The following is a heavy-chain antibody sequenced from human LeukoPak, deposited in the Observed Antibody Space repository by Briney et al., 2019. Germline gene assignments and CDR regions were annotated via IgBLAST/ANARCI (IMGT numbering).Heavy chain of an antibody. V-gene: IGHV3-9*01. CDR3: AKDIGYYDSSGYYSFVAFDI. J-gene: IGHJ3*02. D-gene: IGHD3-22*01. CDR2: ISWNSGSI. CDR1: GFTFDDYA. Sequence: PGRSLRLSCAASGFTFDDYAMHWVRQAPGKGLEWVSGISWNSGSIGYADSVKGRFTISRDNAKNSLYLQMNSLRAEDTALYYCAKDIGYYDSSGYYSFVAFDIWGQGTMVTVSS.